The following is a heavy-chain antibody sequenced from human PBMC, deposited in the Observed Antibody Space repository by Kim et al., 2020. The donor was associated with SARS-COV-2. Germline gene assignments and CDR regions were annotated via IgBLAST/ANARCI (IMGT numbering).Heavy chain of an antibody. V-gene: IGHV4-39*01. CDR3: ARHETGQLRYFDWPRAFDI. CDR1: GGSISSSSYY. Sequence: SETLSLTCTVSGGSISSSSYYWGWIRQPPGKGLEWIGSIYYSGSTYYNPSLKSRVTISVDTSKNQFSLKLSSVTAADTAVYYCARHETGQLRYFDWPRAFDIWGQGTMVTVSS. D-gene: IGHD3-9*01. J-gene: IGHJ3*02. CDR2: IYYSGST.